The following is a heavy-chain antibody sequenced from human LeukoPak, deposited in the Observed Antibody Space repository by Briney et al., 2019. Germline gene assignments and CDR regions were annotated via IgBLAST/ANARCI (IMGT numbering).Heavy chain of an antibody. J-gene: IGHJ4*02. D-gene: IGHD3-22*01. CDR1: GGSISSYY. CDR2: IYYSGST. Sequence: PSETLSLTCTVSGGSISSYYWSWIRQPPGKGLEWIGYIYYSGSTNYNPSLKSRVTISVDTSKNQFSLKLSSVTAADTAVYYCARVDDSSGWLFDYWGQGTLVTVSS. V-gene: IGHV4-59*01. CDR3: ARVDDSSGWLFDY.